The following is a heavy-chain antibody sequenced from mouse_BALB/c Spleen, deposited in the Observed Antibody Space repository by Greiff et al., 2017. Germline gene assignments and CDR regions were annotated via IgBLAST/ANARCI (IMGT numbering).Heavy chain of an antibody. V-gene: IGHV1S29*02. D-gene: IGHD3-1*01. CDR2: IYPYNGGT. CDR1: GYTFTDYN. Sequence: VQLQQSGPELVKPGASVKISCKASGYTFTDYNMHWVKQSHGKSLEWIGYIYPYNGGTGYNQKFKSKATLTVDNSSSTAYMELRSLTSEDSAVYYCARDLLGATSWFAYWGQGTLVTVSA. J-gene: IGHJ3*01. CDR3: ARDLLGATSWFAY.